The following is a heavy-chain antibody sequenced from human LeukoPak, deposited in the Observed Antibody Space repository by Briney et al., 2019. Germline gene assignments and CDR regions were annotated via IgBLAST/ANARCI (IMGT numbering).Heavy chain of an antibody. CDR2: IYTSGST. J-gene: IGHJ6*03. D-gene: IGHD1-26*01. CDR3: ARLLPPSGSYSYYYYMDV. V-gene: IGHV4-4*09. Sequence: PSETLSLTCTVSGGSISSYYWSWIRQPPGKGLEWIGSIYTSGSTNYKPSLKSRVTISVDTSKNQFSLKLTSVTAADTAVYYCARLLPPSGSYSYYYYMDVWGKGTTVTVSS. CDR1: GGSISSYY.